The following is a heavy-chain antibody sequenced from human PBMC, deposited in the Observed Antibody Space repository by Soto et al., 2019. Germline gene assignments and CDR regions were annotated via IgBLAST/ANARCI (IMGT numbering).Heavy chain of an antibody. CDR3: AKSRSVADGFDI. Sequence: EAQLLESGGGLVQPGGSLRLSCAASGFPFNNYAMSWVRQAPGKGLEWVSAIRGSDESTYYAQSVKGRFTISRDNSKNTLNLQMNSLRAEDTAVYYCAKSRSVADGFDIRGQGTMVTGSS. J-gene: IGHJ3*02. V-gene: IGHV3-23*01. CDR1: GFPFNNYA. CDR2: IRGSDEST.